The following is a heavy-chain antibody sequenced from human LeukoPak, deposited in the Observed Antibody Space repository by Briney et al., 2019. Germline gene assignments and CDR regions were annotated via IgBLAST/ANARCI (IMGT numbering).Heavy chain of an antibody. J-gene: IGHJ6*04. CDR3: AREVRPYSSSWYVPYYYYGMDV. V-gene: IGHV3-48*03. Sequence: WGSLRLSCAASGFTFSSYEMNWVRQAPGTGLEWVSYISSSGSTIYYADSVKGRFTISRDNAKNSLYLQMNSLRGEDTVVYYCAREVRPYSSSWYVPYYYYGMDVWGEGTTVTVSS. CDR1: GFTFSSYE. CDR2: ISSSGSTI. D-gene: IGHD6-13*01.